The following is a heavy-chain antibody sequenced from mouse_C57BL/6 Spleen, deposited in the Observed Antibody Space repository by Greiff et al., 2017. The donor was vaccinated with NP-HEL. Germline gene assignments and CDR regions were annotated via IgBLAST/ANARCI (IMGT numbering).Heavy chain of an antibody. J-gene: IGHJ2*01. V-gene: IGHV5-9-1*02. CDR3: TRDGYYFFYFDY. D-gene: IGHD2-3*01. CDR1: GFTFSSYA. CDR2: ISSGGDYI. Sequence: EVKVVESGEGLVKPGGSLKLSCAASGFTFSSYAMSWVRQTPEKRLEWVAYISSGGDYIYYADTVKGRFTISRDNARNTLYLQMSSLKSEDTAMYYCTRDGYYFFYFDYWGQGTTLTVSS.